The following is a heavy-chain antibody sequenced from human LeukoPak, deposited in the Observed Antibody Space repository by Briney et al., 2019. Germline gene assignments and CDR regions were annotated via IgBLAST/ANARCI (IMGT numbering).Heavy chain of an antibody. Sequence: GGSLRLSCAASGFTFSSYGMHWVRQAPGKGLEWVGVIWYDGSNKYYADSVKGRFTISRDNSKNTLYLQMHSLRAENTAVYYCATREMATAAPFDYWGQGTLVTVSS. J-gene: IGHJ4*02. CDR2: IWYDGSNK. V-gene: IGHV3-33*01. CDR3: ATREMATAAPFDY. CDR1: GFTFSSYG. D-gene: IGHD5-24*01.